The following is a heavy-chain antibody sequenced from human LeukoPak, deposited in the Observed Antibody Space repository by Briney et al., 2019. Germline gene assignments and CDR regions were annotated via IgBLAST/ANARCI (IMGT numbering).Heavy chain of an antibody. J-gene: IGHJ6*03. CDR2: ISYDVSNK. V-gene: IGHV3-30*14. CDR1: GFTFSSYA. Sequence: GGSLRLSCAASGFTFSSYAMHWVRQAPGKGLEWVAVISYDVSNKYYADSVKGRFTISRDNSKNTLYLQMGSLRAEDMAVYYCARAPRDYYGSGTYYYYMDVWGKGTTVTIPS. CDR3: ARAPRDYYGSGTYYYYMDV. D-gene: IGHD3-10*01.